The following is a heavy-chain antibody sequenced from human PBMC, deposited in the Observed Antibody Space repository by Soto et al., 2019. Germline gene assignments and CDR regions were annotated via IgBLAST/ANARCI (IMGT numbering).Heavy chain of an antibody. CDR2: IYYSGST. CDR3: ARDVIHYYYGSGSYYKNYGMDV. J-gene: IGHJ6*02. D-gene: IGHD3-10*01. V-gene: IGHV4-31*03. Sequence: SETLSLTCTVSGGSISSGGYYWSWIRQHPGKGLEWIGYIYYSGSTYYNPSLKSRVTISVDTSKNQFSLKLSSVTAADTAVYYCARDVIHYYYGSGSYYKNYGMDVWGQGTTVTVSS. CDR1: GGSISSGGYY.